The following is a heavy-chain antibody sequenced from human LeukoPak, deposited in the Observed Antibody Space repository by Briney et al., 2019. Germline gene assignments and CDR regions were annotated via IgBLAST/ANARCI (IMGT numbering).Heavy chain of an antibody. CDR2: IYYSGST. D-gene: IGHD3-22*01. Sequence: PSETLSLTCTVSGGSISSGDYYWSWIRQPPGKGLEWIGYIYYSGSTYYNPSLKSRVTISVDTSKNQFSLKLSSVTAADTAVYYCAGGDSSDAFDIWGQGTMVTVSS. J-gene: IGHJ3*02. V-gene: IGHV4-30-4*01. CDR1: GGSISSGDYY. CDR3: AGGDSSDAFDI.